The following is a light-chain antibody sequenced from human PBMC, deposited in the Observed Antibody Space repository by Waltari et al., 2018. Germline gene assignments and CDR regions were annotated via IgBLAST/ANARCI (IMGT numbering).Light chain of an antibody. J-gene: IGKJ1*01. CDR2: QAS. CDR1: QGISSW. CDR3: QQYDHYPWT. Sequence: DIQMTQSPSTLSASVGDRVTITCRTSQGISSWLAWYQQTPGKAPKFLIYQASTLESGVPSRFSGSGSGTEFTLTISSLQPDDSATYYCQQYDHYPWTFGQGTKVELK. V-gene: IGKV1-5*03.